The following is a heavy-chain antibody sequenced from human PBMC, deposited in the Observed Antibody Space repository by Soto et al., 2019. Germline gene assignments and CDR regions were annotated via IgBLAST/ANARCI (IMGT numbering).Heavy chain of an antibody. CDR3: ARDYYYDSSGYGGMDV. CDR2: IWYDGSNK. Sequence: PGGSLRLSCAASGFTFSSYGMHWVRQAPGKGLEWVAVIWYDGSNKYYADSVKGRFTISRDNSKNTLYLQMNSLRAEDTAVYYCARDYYYDSSGYGGMDVWGQGTTVTVS. V-gene: IGHV3-33*01. J-gene: IGHJ6*02. CDR1: GFTFSSYG. D-gene: IGHD3-22*01.